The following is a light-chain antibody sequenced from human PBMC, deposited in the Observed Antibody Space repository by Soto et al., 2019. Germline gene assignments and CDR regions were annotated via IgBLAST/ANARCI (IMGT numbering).Light chain of an antibody. CDR1: SSDVGSYNL. CDR2: EVS. CDR3: CSYAGSSTLNYV. J-gene: IGLJ1*01. Sequence: HSALTQAASVSGFPGQSISISCTGTSSDVGSYNLVSWYQQHPGKAPKLMIYEVSKRPSGVSNRFSGSKSGNTASLTISGLQAEDEADYYCCSYAGSSTLNYVFGTGTKVTVL. V-gene: IGLV2-23*02.